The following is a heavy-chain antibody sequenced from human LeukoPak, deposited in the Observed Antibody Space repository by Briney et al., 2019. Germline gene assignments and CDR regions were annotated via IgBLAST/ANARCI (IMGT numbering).Heavy chain of an antibody. CDR1: GFSLSTSGMC. V-gene: IGHV2-70*01. D-gene: IGHD6-13*01. CDR2: IDWDDDK. CDR3: ARMTQQLVYWYFDL. J-gene: IGHJ2*01. Sequence: SGPALVKPTQTLTLTCTLSGFSLSTSGMCVSWIRQPPGKALEWLALIDWDDDKYYSTSLKTRLTISKDTSKNQVVLTMTNMDPVDTATYYCARMTQQLVYWYFDLWGRGTLVTVSS.